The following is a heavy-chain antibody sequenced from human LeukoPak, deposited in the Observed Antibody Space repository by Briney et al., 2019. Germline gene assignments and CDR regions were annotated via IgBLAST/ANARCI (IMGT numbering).Heavy chain of an antibody. CDR3: ARIDSSGWYSGDY. CDR2: IKSDGSST. CDR1: GFTFSSYW. J-gene: IGHJ4*02. Sequence: GGSLRLSCAASGFTFSSYWMHWVRQAPGRGLVWVSRIKSDGSSTNYADSVKGRFTISRDNAKNTLYLQMNSLRVEDTAVYYCARIDSSGWYSGDYWGQGTQVTVSS. D-gene: IGHD6-19*01. V-gene: IGHV3-74*01.